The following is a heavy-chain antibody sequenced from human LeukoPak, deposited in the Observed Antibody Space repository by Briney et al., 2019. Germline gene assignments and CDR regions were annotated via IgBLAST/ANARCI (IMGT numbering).Heavy chain of an antibody. CDR1: GYTFTWYY. Sequence: GASVKVSCKATGYTFTWYYMHGVGQAPGKGGEGMGWINPNSGGTNYAQKFQGRVTMTRDTSISTAYMELSRLRSDDTAVYYCAYGDWYYFDYWGQGTLVTVSS. J-gene: IGHJ4*02. CDR2: INPNSGGT. V-gene: IGHV1-2*02. CDR3: AYGDWYYFDY. D-gene: IGHD4-17*01.